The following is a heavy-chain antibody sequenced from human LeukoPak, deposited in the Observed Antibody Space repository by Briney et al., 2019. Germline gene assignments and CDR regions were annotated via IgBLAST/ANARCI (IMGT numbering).Heavy chain of an antibody. CDR1: GFSLSNYG. CDR2: IHNDGTNK. Sequence: PGGSLRLSCAASGFSLSNYGMHWARQAPGKGLEWVAFIHNDGTNKQYADSVKGRFTISRDNSKNTLYLQMNSLRAEDTAVYYCAKDATSDVWGSYLDYWGQGTLVTVSS. J-gene: IGHJ4*02. V-gene: IGHV3-30*02. CDR3: AKDATSDVWGSYLDY. D-gene: IGHD3-16*01.